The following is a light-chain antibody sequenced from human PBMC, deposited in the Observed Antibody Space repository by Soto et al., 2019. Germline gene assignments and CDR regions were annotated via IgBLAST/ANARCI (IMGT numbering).Light chain of an antibody. J-gene: IGLJ2*01. CDR3: CSYAGSVV. CDR1: SSDVGSYNL. CDR2: EVS. Sequence: QSVLTQPASVSGSPGQSITISCTGTSSDVGSYNLVSWYQQHPGKAPKLMIYEVSKRPSGVSSRFSGSKSGNTASLTISGLQAEDEADYYCCSYAGSVVFGGGTKLTVL. V-gene: IGLV2-23*02.